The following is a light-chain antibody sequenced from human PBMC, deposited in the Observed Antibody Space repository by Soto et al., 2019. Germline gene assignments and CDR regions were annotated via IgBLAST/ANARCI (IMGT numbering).Light chain of an antibody. Sequence: EILLTHSPGTLSLSPGERATLSCRASQSVSSTYLSWYQLKPGQAPRLLIYGASSRATGIPDRFSGGGSGTDFTLTISRLEPEDFAVYYCQQYGYSFRAFGQGTKVEL. CDR2: GAS. CDR3: QQYGYSFRA. J-gene: IGKJ1*01. V-gene: IGKV3-20*01. CDR1: QSVSSTY.